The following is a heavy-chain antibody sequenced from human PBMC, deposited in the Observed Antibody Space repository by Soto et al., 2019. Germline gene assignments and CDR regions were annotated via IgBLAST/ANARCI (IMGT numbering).Heavy chain of an antibody. CDR1: GFTFSSYG. V-gene: IGHV3-7*01. D-gene: IGHD6-19*01. J-gene: IGHJ5*02. CDR3: ARGMTVAANWFDT. CDR2: IKQDGSEK. Sequence: GGSLRLSCAASGFTFSSYGMHWVRQAPGKGPEWVANIKQDGSEKYYVDSVKGRFTISRDNAQNSLYLQMYSLRAEDTAIYYCARGMTVAANWFDTWGQGTPVTVSS.